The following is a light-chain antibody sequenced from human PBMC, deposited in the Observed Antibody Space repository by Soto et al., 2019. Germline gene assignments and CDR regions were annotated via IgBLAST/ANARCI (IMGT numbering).Light chain of an antibody. CDR2: TAS. CDR3: HQYGPSPLT. Sequence: VLTQSPGTLSLSPGEGATLSCRASQSVASTYIAWYQQKPGQPPRLLIYTASSRATGVPDRFRGGGSGTDFTLTISRLEPEDFGVYYCHQYGPSPLTFGGGTKLEIK. J-gene: IGKJ4*01. CDR1: QSVASTY. V-gene: IGKV3-20*01.